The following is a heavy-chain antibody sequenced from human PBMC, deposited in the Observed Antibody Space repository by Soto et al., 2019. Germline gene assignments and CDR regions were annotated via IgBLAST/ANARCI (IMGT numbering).Heavy chain of an antibody. J-gene: IGHJ5*02. D-gene: IGHD3-10*01. CDR1: GYTFTSYG. CDR3: SREEGNYYDSGSYTNFDP. V-gene: IGHV1-18*01. Sequence: QVQLVQSGAEVKKPGASVKVFCKASGYTFTSYGISWVRQAPGQGLEWMGWISAYNGNTNYAQKLQGRVTMTTDTSTSTAYMELRSLRSDDTAVYYCSREEGNYYDSGSYTNFDPWGQGTLVTVSS. CDR2: ISAYNGNT.